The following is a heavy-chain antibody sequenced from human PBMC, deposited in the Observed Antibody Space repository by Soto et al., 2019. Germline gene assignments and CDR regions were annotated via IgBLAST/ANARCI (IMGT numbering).Heavy chain of an antibody. D-gene: IGHD6-6*01. Sequence: GGSLRLSCAASGFTFSNAWMNWVRQAPGKGLEWVGRIKSKTEGGTTDYAAPVKGRFTISRDDSKNTLYLQMNSLKTEDTAVYYCTTAIAARPGTNYYYYGMDVWGQGTTVTVSS. J-gene: IGHJ6*02. CDR2: IKSKTEGGTT. CDR3: TTAIAARPGTNYYYYGMDV. CDR1: GFTFSNAW. V-gene: IGHV3-15*07.